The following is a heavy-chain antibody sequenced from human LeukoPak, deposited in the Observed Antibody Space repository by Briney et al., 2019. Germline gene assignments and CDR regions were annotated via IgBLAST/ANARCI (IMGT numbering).Heavy chain of an antibody. J-gene: IGHJ4*02. CDR2: MNPNSGNT. V-gene: IGHV1-8*01. Sequence: ALVKVSCKAAGYTFTSYDINWVRQATGQGLEWLGWMNPNSGNTGYAQKFQGRVTMTRNTSISTAYMELSSLRSEDTAVYYCARGGRSSSWYSNYWGQGTLVTVSS. CDR1: GYTFTSYD. CDR3: ARGGRSSSWYSNY. D-gene: IGHD6-13*01.